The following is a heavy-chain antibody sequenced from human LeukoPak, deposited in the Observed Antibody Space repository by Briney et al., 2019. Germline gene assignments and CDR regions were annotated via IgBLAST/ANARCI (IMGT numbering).Heavy chain of an antibody. CDR3: ARRYFDWSSLAFDH. CDR2: INPNSGGT. Sequence: ASVKVSCKASGYTFTGYYMHWVRQAPGQGLEWMGWINPNSGGTNYAQKFQGRVTMTRDTSISTAYMELSRLRSDDTAVYYCARRYFDWSSLAFDHWGQGTLVTVSS. D-gene: IGHD3-9*01. CDR1: GYTFTGYY. V-gene: IGHV1-2*02. J-gene: IGHJ4*02.